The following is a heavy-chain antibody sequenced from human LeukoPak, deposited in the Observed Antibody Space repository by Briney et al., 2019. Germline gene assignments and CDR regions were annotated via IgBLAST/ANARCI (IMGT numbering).Heavy chain of an antibody. CDR2: IIPIFGTA. J-gene: IGHJ5*02. CDR1: GGTFISYA. Sequence: GSSVKVSCKASGGTFISYAISWVRQAPGQGLEWMGGIIPIFGTANYAQKFQGRVTITADESTSTAYMELSSLRSEDTAVYYCARDRGIAVMDWFDPWGQGTLVTVSS. V-gene: IGHV1-69*01. CDR3: ARDRGIAVMDWFDP. D-gene: IGHD6-19*01.